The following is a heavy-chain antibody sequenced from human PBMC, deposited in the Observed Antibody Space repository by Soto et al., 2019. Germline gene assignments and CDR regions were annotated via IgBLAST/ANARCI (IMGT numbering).Heavy chain of an antibody. D-gene: IGHD6-13*01. CDR1: GGSVRSGSYY. CDR2: IYHSGST. V-gene: IGHV4-61*01. CDR3: ARYRREAVAGYTLDN. J-gene: IGHJ4*02. Sequence: SETLSLTCAVSGGSVRSGSYYWSWIRQPPGKGLEWIGFIYHSGSTNYNSSLKSRVTISVDTSKNQFSLNLLSLTAADTAVYYCARYRREAVAGYTLDNWGQGILVTVSS.